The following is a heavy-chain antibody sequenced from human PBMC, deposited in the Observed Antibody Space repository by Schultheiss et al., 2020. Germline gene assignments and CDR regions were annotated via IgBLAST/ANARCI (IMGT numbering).Heavy chain of an antibody. CDR1: GFTFSSNY. D-gene: IGHD1-26*01. CDR3: AREVGATDYFDY. J-gene: IGHJ4*02. Sequence: GGSLRLSCAASGFTFSSNYMSWVRQAPGKGLEWVSVIYSGGSTYYADSVKGRFTVSRDNSKNTLYLQMNSLRAEDTAVYYCAREVGATDYFDYWGQGTLVTVSS. V-gene: IGHV3-53*01. CDR2: IYSGGST.